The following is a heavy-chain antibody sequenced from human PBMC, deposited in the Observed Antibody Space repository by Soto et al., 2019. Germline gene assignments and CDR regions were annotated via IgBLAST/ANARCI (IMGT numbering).Heavy chain of an antibody. J-gene: IGHJ6*02. CDR1: GFTLSGYS. V-gene: IGHV3-48*02. CDR3: AGDIYYYYYYAMDV. D-gene: IGHD2-15*01. Sequence: EVQLVESGGGLVQPGGSLRLSCAASGFTLSGYSMNWVRQAPGKGLEWVSYISSSSSTIYYADFVKGRFTISRDNAKNSLYLQMNSLRDEDTAVYYCAGDIYYYYYYAMDVWGQGTTVTVSS. CDR2: ISSSSSTI.